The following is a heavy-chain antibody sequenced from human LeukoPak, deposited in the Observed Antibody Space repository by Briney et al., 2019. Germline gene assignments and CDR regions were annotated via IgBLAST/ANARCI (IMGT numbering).Heavy chain of an antibody. CDR2: INHSGST. Sequence: PSETLSLTCAVYGGSFSGYYWSWIRQPPRKGLEWIGEINHSGSTNYNPSLKSRVTISVDTSKNQFSLKLSSVTAADTAVYYCARVDYGSGSYTVYYYYYGMDVWGQGTTVTVSS. D-gene: IGHD3-10*01. V-gene: IGHV4-34*01. CDR1: GGSFSGYY. CDR3: ARVDYGSGSYTVYYYYYGMDV. J-gene: IGHJ6*02.